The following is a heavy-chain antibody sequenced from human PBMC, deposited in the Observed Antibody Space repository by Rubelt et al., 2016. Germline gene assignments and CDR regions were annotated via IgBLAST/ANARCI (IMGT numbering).Heavy chain of an antibody. V-gene: IGHV1-69*01. Sequence: QVQLVQSGAEVKKPGSSVKVSCKASGGTFSSYAISWVRQAPGQGLEWMGGIIPVFGTANYAQKFQGRTPMTADESTSTAYMELSSLRSEDTAVYYCATTIAIRPYYFDYWGQGTLVTVSS. J-gene: IGHJ4*02. D-gene: IGHD6-6*01. CDR3: ATTIAIRPYYFDY. CDR1: GGTFSSYA. CDR2: IIPVFGTA.